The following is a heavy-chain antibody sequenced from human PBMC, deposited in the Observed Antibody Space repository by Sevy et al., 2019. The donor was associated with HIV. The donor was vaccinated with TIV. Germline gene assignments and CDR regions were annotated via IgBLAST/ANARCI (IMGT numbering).Heavy chain of an antibody. CDR1: GGSISSYY. CDR3: ARDMLGYCSSTSYYAEGYFDY. CDR2: IYYSGST. Sequence: SETLSLTCTVSGGSISSYYWSWIRQPPGKGLEWIGYIYYSGSTNYNPSLKSRVTISVDTSKNQFSLKLSSVTAAETTVYYCARDMLGYCSSTSYYAEGYFDYWGQGTLVTVSS. J-gene: IGHJ4*02. V-gene: IGHV4-59*01. D-gene: IGHD2-2*01.